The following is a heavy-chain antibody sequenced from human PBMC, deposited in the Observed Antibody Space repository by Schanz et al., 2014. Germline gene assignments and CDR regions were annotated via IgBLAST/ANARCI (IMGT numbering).Heavy chain of an antibody. D-gene: IGHD2-21*02. Sequence: EVQLLESGGGLIQPGGSLRLSCAASGFTFSTHAMSWVRQAPGKGLEWISYITYNGGTIYYADSVKGRFTISRDNAKNSLYLEMNSLRAEDTAVYFCAKDLGVDCGDGCFNWYFDLWGRGTLVTVSS. CDR2: ITYNGGTI. J-gene: IGHJ2*01. CDR3: AKDLGVDCGDGCFNWYFDL. V-gene: IGHV3-23*01. CDR1: GFTFSTHA.